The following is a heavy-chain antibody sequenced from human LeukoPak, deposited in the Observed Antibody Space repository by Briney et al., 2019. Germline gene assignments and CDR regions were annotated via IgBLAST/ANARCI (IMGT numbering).Heavy chain of an antibody. CDR2: ISSSSTYI. D-gene: IGHD5-24*01. Sequence: GGSLRLSCAASGFTFSSYSMNWVRQAPGKGLEWVSSISSSSTYIYYADSVKGRFTISRDNAKNSLHLQLNSLRADDTAMYYCARASDPWLQLTWGQGTLVTVSS. CDR1: GFTFSSYS. CDR3: ARASDPWLQLT. J-gene: IGHJ5*02. V-gene: IGHV3-21*04.